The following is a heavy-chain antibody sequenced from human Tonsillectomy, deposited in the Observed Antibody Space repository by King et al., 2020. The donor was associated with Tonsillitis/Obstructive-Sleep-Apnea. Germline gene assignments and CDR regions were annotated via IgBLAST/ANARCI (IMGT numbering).Heavy chain of an antibody. CDR1: GLTFSNYA. V-gene: IGHV3-23*04. CDR3: ANRNYYGSWSYFFYFDY. Sequence: DVQLVESGGDLVQPGGSLRLSCAASGLTFSNYAMSWVRQAPGKGLEWVSAISGNGGSTYYADSVKGRFTISRDNSKNTLYLQMNSLRAEDTAVYYCANRNYYGSWSYFFYFDYWGQGTLVTVSS. CDR2: ISGNGGST. D-gene: IGHD3-10*01. J-gene: IGHJ4*02.